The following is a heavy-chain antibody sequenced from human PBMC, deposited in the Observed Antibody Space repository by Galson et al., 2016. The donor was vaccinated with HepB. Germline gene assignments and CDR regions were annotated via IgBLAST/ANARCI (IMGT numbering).Heavy chain of an antibody. CDR1: GYTFTSYY. D-gene: IGHD4-17*01. J-gene: IGHJ6*03. V-gene: IGHV1-46*01. CDR3: ARGTVTPFHYYYYYMDV. Sequence: SVKVSCKASGYTFTSYYMHWVRQAPGQGLEWMGKINPSGGSTRYAQKFQGRVTMTRDTSTSTVYMELSSLRSEDTAVYYCARGTVTPFHYYYYYMDVWGQGTMVTVSS. CDR2: INPSGGST.